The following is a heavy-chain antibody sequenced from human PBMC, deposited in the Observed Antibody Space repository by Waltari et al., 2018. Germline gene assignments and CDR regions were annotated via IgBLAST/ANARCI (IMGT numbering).Heavy chain of an antibody. J-gene: IGHJ4*02. D-gene: IGHD3-3*01. CDR3: AREPRLTYYDFWSGPPYYFDY. CDR2: ISHSRST. V-gene: IGHV4-38-2*02. Sequence: QVQLQESGPGLVKPSETLSLTCAVSGYSISSGSYWGWIRQPPGKGLEWIGSISHSRSTYYNPSLKSRVTISVDTSKNQFSLKLSSVTAADTAVYYCAREPRLTYYDFWSGPPYYFDYWGQGTLVTVSS. CDR1: GYSISSGSY.